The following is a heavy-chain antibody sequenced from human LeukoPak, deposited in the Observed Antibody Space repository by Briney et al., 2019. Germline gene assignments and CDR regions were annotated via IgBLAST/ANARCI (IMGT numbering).Heavy chain of an antibody. V-gene: IGHV4-59*01. Sequence: SETLSLTCTVSGGSINNYYWSWIRQPPGKGLEWIGYIYYSRSTNYNPSLKGRVTVSVETSKKQFSLKLSSVTAADTAVYYCARYDSSAIYGGGFDIWGQGTMVTVSS. CDR1: GGSINNYY. J-gene: IGHJ3*02. CDR2: IYYSRST. CDR3: ARYDSSAIYGGGFDI. D-gene: IGHD3-22*01.